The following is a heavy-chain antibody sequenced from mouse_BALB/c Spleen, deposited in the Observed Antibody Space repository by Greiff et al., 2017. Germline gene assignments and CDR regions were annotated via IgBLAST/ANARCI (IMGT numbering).Heavy chain of an antibody. CDR2: IWAGGST. V-gene: IGHV2-9*02. D-gene: IGHD1-1*01. CDR3: ARDRGYYGYWYFDV. Sequence: QVQLQQSGPGLVAPSQSLSITCTVSGFSLTSYGVHWVRQPPGKGLEWLGVIWAGGSTNYNSALMSRLSISKDNSKSQVFLKMNSLQTDDTAMYYCARDRGYYGYWYFDVWGAGTTVTVSS. CDR1: GFSLTSYG. J-gene: IGHJ1*01.